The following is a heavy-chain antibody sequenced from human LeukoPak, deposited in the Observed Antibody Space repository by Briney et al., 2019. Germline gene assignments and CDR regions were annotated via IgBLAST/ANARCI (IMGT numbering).Heavy chain of an antibody. CDR1: GFTFSSYW. D-gene: IGHD3-22*01. CDR2: IKQDGSEK. J-gene: IGHJ4*02. V-gene: IGHV3-7*01. Sequence: PGGSLRLSCAASGFTFSSYWMNWVRQAPGKGLEWVANIKQDGSEKYYVDSVKGRFTISRDNAKNSLYLQMNSLRAEDTAVYYCARTYYYDSSDYSALGYWGQGTLVTGSS. CDR3: ARTYYYDSSDYSALGY.